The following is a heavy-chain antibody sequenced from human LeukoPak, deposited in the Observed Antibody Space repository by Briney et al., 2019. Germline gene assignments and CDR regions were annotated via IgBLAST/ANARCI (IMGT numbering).Heavy chain of an antibody. D-gene: IGHD6-6*01. CDR1: DGSINTPNYY. CDR3: AREARLGQLVRGDY. J-gene: IGHJ4*02. Sequence: SETLSLTCTVSDGSINTPNYYWGWIRQPPGKGLEWIGNIFYRGSTNYNPSLKSRVTISVDKSKNQFSLKLSSVTAADTAVYYCAREARLGQLVRGDYWGQGTLVTVSS. V-gene: IGHV4-39*07. CDR2: IFYRGST.